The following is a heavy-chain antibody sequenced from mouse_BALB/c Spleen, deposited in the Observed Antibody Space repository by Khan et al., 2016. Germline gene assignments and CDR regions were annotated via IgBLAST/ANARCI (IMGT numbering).Heavy chain of an antibody. CDR1: GYTFTDYA. CDR3: ARSYYDSSYYAMDY. Sequence: QVQLQQPGPELVRPGVSVKISCKGSGYTFTDYAMHWVKQSHAKSLEWIGVISTYSGNTNYNQKFKGKATMTVDKSSSTAYLELARLTSEDSAIYYFARSYYDSSYYAMDYWGQGTSVTVSS. V-gene: IGHV1S137*01. J-gene: IGHJ4*01. D-gene: IGHD1-1*01. CDR2: ISTYSGNT.